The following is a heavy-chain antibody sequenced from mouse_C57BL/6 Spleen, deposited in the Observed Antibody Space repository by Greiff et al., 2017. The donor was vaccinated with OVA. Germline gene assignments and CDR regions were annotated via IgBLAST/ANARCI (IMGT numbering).Heavy chain of an antibody. Sequence: EVQLVESGGGLVQPGGSLKLSCAASGFTFSDYGMAWVRQAPRKGPEWVAFISNLAYSIYYADTVTGRFTISRENAKNTLYLEMSSLRSEDTAMYYCARMGYGSTYYAMDYWGQGTSVTVSS. D-gene: IGHD1-1*01. CDR2: ISNLAYSI. CDR3: ARMGYGSTYYAMDY. CDR1: GFTFSDYG. V-gene: IGHV5-15*01. J-gene: IGHJ4*01.